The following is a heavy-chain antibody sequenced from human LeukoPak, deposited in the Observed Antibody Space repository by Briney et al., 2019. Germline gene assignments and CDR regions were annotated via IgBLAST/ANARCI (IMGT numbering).Heavy chain of an antibody. CDR3: ARRCGGDCPFDY. CDR1: GGSISSYY. J-gene: IGHJ4*02. D-gene: IGHD2-21*02. Sequence: PSETLSLTCTVSGGSISSYYWSWIRQPPGKGLEWIGYIYYSGSTNYSPSLKSRVTISVDTSKNQFSLKLSSVTAADTAVYYCARRCGGDCPFDYWGQGTLVTVSS. V-gene: IGHV4-59*08. CDR2: IYYSGST.